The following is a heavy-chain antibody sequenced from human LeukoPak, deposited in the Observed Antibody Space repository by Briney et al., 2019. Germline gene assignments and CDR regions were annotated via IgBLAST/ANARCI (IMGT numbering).Heavy chain of an antibody. Sequence: GRSLRLSRAASGFTFSSYGMHWVRQAPGKGLEWVAVISYDGSNKYYADSVKGRFTISRDNSKNTLYLQMNSLRAEDTAVYYCGKNRERWQIQEVAYWGKGPWSPSPQ. CDR3: GKNRERWQIQEVAY. CDR2: ISYDGSNK. J-gene: IGHJ4*03. CDR1: GFTFSSYG. D-gene: IGHD1-14*01. V-gene: IGHV3-30*18.